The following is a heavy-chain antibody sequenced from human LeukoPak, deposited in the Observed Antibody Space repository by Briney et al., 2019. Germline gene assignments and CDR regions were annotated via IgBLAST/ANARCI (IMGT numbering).Heavy chain of an antibody. V-gene: IGHV1-8*01. J-gene: IGHJ6*03. CDR2: MNPNSGNT. CDR3: AREYSSGWYGLGSYYYYYMDV. D-gene: IGHD6-19*01. Sequence: ASVKVSCKASGYSFTSYDINWVRQATGQGLEWMGWMNPNSGNTGYAQKFQGRVTMTRNTSISPAYMELSGLRSEDTAVYYCAREYSSGWYGLGSYYYYYMDVWGKGTTVTISS. CDR1: GYSFTSYD.